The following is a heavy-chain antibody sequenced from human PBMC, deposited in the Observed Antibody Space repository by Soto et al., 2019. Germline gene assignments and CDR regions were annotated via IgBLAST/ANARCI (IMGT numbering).Heavy chain of an antibody. V-gene: IGHV3-30-3*01. CDR3: ARGTTTSAFSAMDV. CDR1: GFTFSYHA. J-gene: IGHJ6*02. CDR2: ISYDGDNK. D-gene: IGHD1-1*01. Sequence: QVQLVESGGGVVQPGRSLRLSCAASGFTFSYHALNWVRQAPGKGLEWVAVISYDGDNKYIADSVNGRFTISRDNSKNTVSLQMNSLRAEDTAMYFCARGTTTSAFSAMDVWGQGTTVTVSS.